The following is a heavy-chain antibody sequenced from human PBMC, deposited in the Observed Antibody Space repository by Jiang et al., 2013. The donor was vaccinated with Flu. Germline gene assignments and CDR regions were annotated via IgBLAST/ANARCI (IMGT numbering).Heavy chain of an antibody. D-gene: IGHD3-10*01. J-gene: IGHJ6*02. V-gene: IGHV4-38-2*02. CDR3: ARELAGGYYGMDV. CDR2: IYHSGST. Sequence: LLKPSETLSLTCTVSGYSISSGYYWGWIRQPPGKGLEWIGSIYHSGSTYYNPSLKSRVTISVDTSKNQFSLKLSSVTAADTAVYYCARELAGGYYGMDVWGQGTTVTVSS. CDR1: GYSISSGYY.